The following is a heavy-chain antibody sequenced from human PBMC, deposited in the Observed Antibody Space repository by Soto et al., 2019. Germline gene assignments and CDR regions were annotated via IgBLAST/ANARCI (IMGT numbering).Heavy chain of an antibody. D-gene: IGHD6-19*01. CDR2: ISSSSSTYI. Sequence: GGSLRLSCAVSGFTFSSYSINWVRQAPGGKLEWVSSISSSSSTYIYYADSVKGRFTISRDNAKNSLFLQMNSLRAEDTAVYYCARGPQLLFSSGWYLDSWGQGTLVTVSS. V-gene: IGHV3-21*01. J-gene: IGHJ4*02. CDR3: ARGPQLLFSSGWYLDS. CDR1: GFTFSSYS.